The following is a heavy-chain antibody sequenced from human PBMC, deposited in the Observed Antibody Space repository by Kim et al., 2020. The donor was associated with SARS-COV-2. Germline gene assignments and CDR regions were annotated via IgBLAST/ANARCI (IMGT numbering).Heavy chain of an antibody. D-gene: IGHD6-13*01. CDR1: GFTFSSYG. CDR2: ISYDGSNK. CDR3: ARDDKQQLVSLWFDT. J-gene: IGHJ5*02. V-gene: IGHV3-33*05. Sequence: GGSLRLSCAASGFTFSSYGMHWVRQAPGKGLEWVAVISYDGSNKYYADSVKGRITISRDNSKNTLYLQMNSLRAEDTAVYYCARDDKQQLVSLWFDTWGQGTLVTVSS.